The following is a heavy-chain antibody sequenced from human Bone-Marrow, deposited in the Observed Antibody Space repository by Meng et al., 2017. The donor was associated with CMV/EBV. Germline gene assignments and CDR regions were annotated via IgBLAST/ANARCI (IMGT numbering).Heavy chain of an antibody. CDR1: GYFISSGYY. CDR3: ARGGPKKYSKTSWGGTDY. J-gene: IGHJ4*02. Sequence: SETLSLTCTVSGYFISSGYYWGWIRQTPGKGLEWIGSIYHSGSTNYNPSLKSRVTISVDTSKNLFSLKLSSVTAADTAVYCCARGGPKKYSKTSWGGTDYWGQGTLVTVSS. D-gene: IGHD6-6*01. V-gene: IGHV4-38-2*02. CDR2: IYHSGST.